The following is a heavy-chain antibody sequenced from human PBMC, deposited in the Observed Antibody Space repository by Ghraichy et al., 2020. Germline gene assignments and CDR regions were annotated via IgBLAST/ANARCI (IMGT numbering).Heavy chain of an antibody. CDR3: ARVDPTYCSSTSCPWTRGAFDI. Sequence: ASVKVSCKASGYTFTGYYMHWVRQAPGQGLEWMGWINPNSGGTNYAQKFQGRVTMTRDTSISTAYMELSRLRSDDTAVYYCARVDPTYCSSTSCPWTRGAFDIWGQGTMVTVSS. J-gene: IGHJ3*02. CDR1: GYTFTGYY. V-gene: IGHV1-2*02. D-gene: IGHD2-2*01. CDR2: INPNSGGT.